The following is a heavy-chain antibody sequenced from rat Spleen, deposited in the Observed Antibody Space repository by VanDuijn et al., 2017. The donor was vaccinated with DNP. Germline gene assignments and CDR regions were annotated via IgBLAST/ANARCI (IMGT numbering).Heavy chain of an antibody. V-gene: IGHV5-20*01. D-gene: IGHD1-10*01. CDR1: GFTFSDYG. CDR3: AREGITTSDYFDY. Sequence: EVQLVESGGGLVQPGRSMKLSCAASGFTFSDYGMAWVLQAPTKGLEWVASISYDGGSTYYRDSVKGRFTISRHNAQNTLYLQMNSLRSEDTATYYCAREGITTSDYFDYWGQGVMVTVSS. CDR2: ISYDGGST. J-gene: IGHJ2*01.